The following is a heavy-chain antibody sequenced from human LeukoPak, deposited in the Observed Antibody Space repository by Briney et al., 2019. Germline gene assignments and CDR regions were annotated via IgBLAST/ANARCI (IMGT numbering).Heavy chain of an antibody. J-gene: IGHJ4*02. D-gene: IGHD6-13*01. CDR2: INSDGSST. CDR3: AKRVAYSSSWPYFDY. Sequence: PGGSLRLSCVASGFTFSNYWMHWVRQAPGKGLVWVSRINSDGSSTSYADSVKGRFTISRDNSKNTLYLQMNSLRAEDTAVYYCAKRVAYSSSWPYFDYWGQGTLVTVSS. CDR1: GFTFSNYW. V-gene: IGHV3-74*01.